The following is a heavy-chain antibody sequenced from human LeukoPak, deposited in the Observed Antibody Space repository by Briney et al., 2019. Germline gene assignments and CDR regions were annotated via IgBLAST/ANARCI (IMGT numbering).Heavy chain of an antibody. Sequence: GGSLRLSCAASGFSISSNRISWVCQPQPPGQELEANIKQDGSENYYVDSVKGRFTISRDNAKNSLYLQMNSLRAEDTAVYYCARESFADTAIIFSDYYYYGMDVWGQGTTVTVSS. CDR2: IKQDGSEN. D-gene: IGHD5-18*01. J-gene: IGHJ6*02. CDR1: GFSISSNR. CDR3: ARESFADTAIIFSDYYYYGMDV. V-gene: IGHV3-7*01.